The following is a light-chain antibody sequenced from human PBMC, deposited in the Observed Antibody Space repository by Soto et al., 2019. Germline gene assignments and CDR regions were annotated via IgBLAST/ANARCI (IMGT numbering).Light chain of an antibody. Sequence: DIQMTQSPSSLSASVGDRVTITCRASQGIRNYLAWYQQKPGKVPKLLIYGASTLQSGVPSRFSGSESGTDFTLTISSLQPADVATYYCQKYNRAPLTFGGGTKVELK. CDR1: QGIRNY. J-gene: IGKJ4*01. V-gene: IGKV1-27*01. CDR3: QKYNRAPLT. CDR2: GAS.